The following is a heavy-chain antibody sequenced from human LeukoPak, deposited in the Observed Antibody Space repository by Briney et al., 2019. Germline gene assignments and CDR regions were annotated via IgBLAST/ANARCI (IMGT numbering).Heavy chain of an antibody. CDR2: IYYSGST. CDR3: ASRYSSVDTYSWFDP. Sequence: PSETLSLTCVVSGGSISSTSYYWGWIRQPPGKGLEWIGSIYYSGSTYYSPSLKSRLTISVDTSKNQFSLKLNSVTAADTALYYCASRYSSVDTYSWFDPWGQGTLVTVSS. J-gene: IGHJ5*02. CDR1: GGSISSTSYY. D-gene: IGHD6-19*01. V-gene: IGHV4-39*07.